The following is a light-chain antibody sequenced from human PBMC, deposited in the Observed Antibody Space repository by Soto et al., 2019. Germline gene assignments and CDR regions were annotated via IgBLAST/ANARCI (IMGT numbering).Light chain of an antibody. J-gene: IGKJ2*01. CDR3: QQYHTSPYT. CDR2: KAS. CDR1: QSISSW. V-gene: IGKV1-5*03. Sequence: DIQMTQSPSTLSASVGNRVTITCRARQSISSWLAWYQQKPGKAPKLLISKASDLESGVPSRFSGSGSGTEFTLSISGLQPDDFATYYCQQYHTSPYTFGQGTKLEIK.